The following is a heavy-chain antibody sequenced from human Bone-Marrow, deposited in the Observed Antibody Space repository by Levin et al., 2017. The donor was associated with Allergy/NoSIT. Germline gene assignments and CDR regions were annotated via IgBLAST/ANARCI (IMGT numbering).Heavy chain of an antibody. V-gene: IGHV7-4-1*02. J-gene: IGHJ4*02. CDR1: GYIFTKYV. Sequence: GESLKISCKAPGYIFTKYVINWVRQAPGQGLEWMGWINTNTGNATYVQGFKGRFVFSLDTSVSTAYLQISSLKAEDTAVYYCATLGVRVPFDLWGQGTLVTVSS. CDR3: ATLGVRVPFDL. CDR2: INTNTGNA. D-gene: IGHD3-3*01.